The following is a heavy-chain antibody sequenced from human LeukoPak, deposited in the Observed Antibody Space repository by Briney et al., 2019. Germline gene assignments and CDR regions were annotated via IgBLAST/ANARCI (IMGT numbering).Heavy chain of an antibody. D-gene: IGHD2-2*01. Sequence: SQTLSLTCTVSGGSISSHYWSWIRQPPGKGLEWIGYMYHSGSTNYNPSLKSRVTISVETSKNQFSLKLTSVTAADTAVYYCARHSAHTSTNDAFDIWGQGTMVTVSS. CDR3: ARHSAHTSTNDAFDI. CDR1: GGSISSHY. CDR2: MYHSGST. V-gene: IGHV4-59*11. J-gene: IGHJ3*02.